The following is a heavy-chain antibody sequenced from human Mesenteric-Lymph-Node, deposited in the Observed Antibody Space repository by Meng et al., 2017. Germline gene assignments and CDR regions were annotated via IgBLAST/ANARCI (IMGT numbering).Heavy chain of an antibody. V-gene: IGHV3-33*01. CDR2: IWSDGNTK. Sequence: QVHMVESGGGVVQRGRALRLSCAASGFTFSSLGMHWVRQAPGKGLEWVAVIWSDGNTKYYADSVKDRFTISRDNSKSTLYLQMNSLRAEDTAVYYCTGNSHIYGFDYWGPGTLVTVSS. D-gene: IGHD5-18*01. CDR1: GFTFSSLG. J-gene: IGHJ4*02. CDR3: TGNSHIYGFDY.